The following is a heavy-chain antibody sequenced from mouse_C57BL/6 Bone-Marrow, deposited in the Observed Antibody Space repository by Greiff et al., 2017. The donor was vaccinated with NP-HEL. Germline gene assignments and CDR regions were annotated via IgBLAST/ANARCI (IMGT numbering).Heavy chain of an antibody. D-gene: IGHD4-1*01. V-gene: IGHV1-53*01. CDR3: ARSELGHAYFDY. J-gene: IGHJ2*01. Sequence: VQLQQSGTELVKPGASVKLSCKASGYTFTSYWMHWVKQRPGQGLEWIGNINPSNGGTNYNEKFKSKATLTVDKSSSTAYMQLSSLTSEDSAVYYCARSELGHAYFDYWGQGTTLTVSS. CDR1: GYTFTSYW. CDR2: INPSNGGT.